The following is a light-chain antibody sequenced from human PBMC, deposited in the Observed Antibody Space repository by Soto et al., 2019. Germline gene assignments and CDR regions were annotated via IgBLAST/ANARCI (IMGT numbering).Light chain of an antibody. CDR3: QSYDSSLSGWV. CDR1: SSNIGAGYD. CDR2: GNS. V-gene: IGLV1-40*01. J-gene: IGLJ3*02. Sequence: QSVLTQPPSVSGAPGQRVTISCTGSSSNIGAGYDVHWYQQLPGTAPKLLIYGNSNRPSGVPDRFSGSKSGTSASLAITGLQAEDAADYYGQSYDSSLSGWVFGGGTKLTVL.